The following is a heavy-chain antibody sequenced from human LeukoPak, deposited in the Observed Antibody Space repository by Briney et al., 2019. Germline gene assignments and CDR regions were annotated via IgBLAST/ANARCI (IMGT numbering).Heavy chain of an antibody. Sequence: PGGSLRLSCAASGFTFSSYAMSWVRQAPGKGLEWVSAISGSGGSTYYADSVKGRFTISRDNSKNTLYLQMNSLRAEDTAVYYCAKVFLWFGEPDYFDYWGQGTLVTVSS. D-gene: IGHD3-10*01. CDR1: GFTFSSYA. CDR3: AKVFLWFGEPDYFDY. J-gene: IGHJ4*02. V-gene: IGHV3-23*01. CDR2: ISGSGGST.